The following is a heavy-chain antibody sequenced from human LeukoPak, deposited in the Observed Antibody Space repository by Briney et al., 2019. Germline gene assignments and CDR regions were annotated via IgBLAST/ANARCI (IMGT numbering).Heavy chain of an antibody. CDR2: ISGSSSGSTSIT. D-gene: IGHD3-3*01. CDR3: ARDFWSGYYTED. J-gene: IGHJ4*02. Sequence: GGSLRLSCEFSGIIFSTYAMNWVRQAPGKGLEWISYISGSSSGSTSITQYADSVKGRFTISRDNAKNSLHPQMDSLSAEDTAVYYCARDFWSGYYTEDWGQGALVIVSS. CDR1: GIIFSTYA. V-gene: IGHV3-48*04.